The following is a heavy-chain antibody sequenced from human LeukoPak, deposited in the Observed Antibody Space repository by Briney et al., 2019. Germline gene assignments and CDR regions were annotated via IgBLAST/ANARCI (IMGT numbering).Heavy chain of an antibody. CDR3: AREPSDRRFCSAASCAGVFDF. CDR2: IHYSGNT. D-gene: IGHD2-15*01. CDR1: GGSISSGGYY. V-gene: IGHV4-61*08. J-gene: IGHJ4*02. Sequence: SEALSLTCTVSGGSISSGGYYWSWIRQPPGKGLEWIGYIHYSGNTNYNPSLKSRVTISLDTSKTQFSLKLTSVTAADTAVYYCAREPSDRRFCSAASCAGVFDFWGQGTLVTVSS.